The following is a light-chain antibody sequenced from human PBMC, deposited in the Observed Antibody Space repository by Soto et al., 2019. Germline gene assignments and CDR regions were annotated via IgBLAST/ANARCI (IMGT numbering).Light chain of an antibody. V-gene: IGKV3D-20*02. CDR1: QSVSSSY. CDR3: QQRSNWPPIT. Sequence: ETVLTQSPGTLSLSPFQTATLSLMPSQSVSSSYLAWYQQKPGQAPRLLIYGASSRAAGIPDRFSGSGSGTDFTLTISSLEPEDFAVYYCQQRSNWPPITFGQGTRLEIK. J-gene: IGKJ5*01. CDR2: GAS.